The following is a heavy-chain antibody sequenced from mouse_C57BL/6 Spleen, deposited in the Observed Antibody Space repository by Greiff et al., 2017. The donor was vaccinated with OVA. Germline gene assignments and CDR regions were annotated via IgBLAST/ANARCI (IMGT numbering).Heavy chain of an antibody. V-gene: IGHV1-26*01. CDR2: INPNNGGT. CDR3: ARWAGYYDWYFDV. J-gene: IGHJ1*03. CDR1: GYTFTDYY. Sequence: VQLQQSGPELVKPGASVKISCKASGYTFTDYYMNWVKQSHGKSLEWIGDINPNNGGTSYNQKFKGKATLTVDKSSSTAYMELRSLTSEDSAVYYCARWAGYYDWYFDVWGTGTTVTVSS. D-gene: IGHD2-3*01.